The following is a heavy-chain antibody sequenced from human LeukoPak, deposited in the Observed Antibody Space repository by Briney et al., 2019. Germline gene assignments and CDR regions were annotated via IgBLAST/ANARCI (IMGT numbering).Heavy chain of an antibody. D-gene: IGHD6-13*01. CDR3: AKNLRSSSWYSGGAYYYYYMDV. Sequence: GGSLRLSCAGSGFSFSSYGMHWVRQAPGKGLEWMAFIRSDGSNKYYADSVKGRFPISRDNSKNTLYLQMNSLRAEDTAVYYCAKNLRSSSWYSGGAYYYYYMDVWGKGTTVTISS. J-gene: IGHJ6*03. CDR2: IRSDGSNK. V-gene: IGHV3-30*02. CDR1: GFSFSSYG.